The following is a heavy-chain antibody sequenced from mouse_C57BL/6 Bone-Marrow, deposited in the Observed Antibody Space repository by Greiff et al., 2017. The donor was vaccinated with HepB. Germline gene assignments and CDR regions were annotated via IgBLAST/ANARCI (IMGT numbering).Heavy chain of an antibody. CDR1: GFTFSDFY. CDR2: SRNKANDYTT. CDR3: ARDADSSGSFAY. D-gene: IGHD3-2*02. J-gene: IGHJ3*01. Sequence: EVQLVESGGGLVQSGRSLRLSCATSGFTFSDFYMEWVRQAPGKGLEWIAASRNKANDYTTEYSASVKGRFIVSRDTSQSILYLQMNALRAEDTAIYYCARDADSSGSFAYWGQGTLVTVSA. V-gene: IGHV7-1*01.